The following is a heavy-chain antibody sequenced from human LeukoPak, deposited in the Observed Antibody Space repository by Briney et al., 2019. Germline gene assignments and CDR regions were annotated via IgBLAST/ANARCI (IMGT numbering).Heavy chain of an antibody. V-gene: IGHV4-34*01. Sequence: SETLSLTCAVYGASFSGYYWTWIRQPPGKRLEWIGEVNHSGSANYNPFLKSRVTISLDTSKNHFSLKLSSVTVADTAVYYCARGRRDFWSGFWFDPWGQGTLVTVSS. J-gene: IGHJ5*02. D-gene: IGHD3-3*01. CDR1: GASFSGYY. CDR3: ARGRRDFWSGFWFDP. CDR2: VNHSGSA.